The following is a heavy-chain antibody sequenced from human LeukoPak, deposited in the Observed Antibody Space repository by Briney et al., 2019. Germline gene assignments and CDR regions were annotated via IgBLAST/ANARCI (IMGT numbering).Heavy chain of an antibody. D-gene: IGHD4-11*01. CDR1: GYSFTSYW. J-gene: IGHJ4*02. V-gene: IGHV5-51*01. CDR3: VRQWFDSNYYFDY. Sequence: GESLKISCKGSGYSFTSYWIGWVRQMPGKGLEWMGIIYPGDSDTRYSPSFQGQVTISADKSISTAYLQWSSLKASDTAMYYCVRQWFDSNYYFDYWGQGTLVTVSS. CDR2: IYPGDSDT.